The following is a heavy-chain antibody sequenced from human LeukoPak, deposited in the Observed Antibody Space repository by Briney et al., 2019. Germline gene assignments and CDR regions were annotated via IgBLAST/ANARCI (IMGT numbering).Heavy chain of an antibody. V-gene: IGHV3-30*03. Sequence: PGGSLRLSCAASGFTFSSYGMHWVRRAPGKGLEWVAVISYDGSNKYYADSVKGRFTISRDNSKNTLYLQMNSLRAEDTAVYYCAGSYSSSWYLHLGFDYWGQGTLVTVSS. CDR2: ISYDGSNK. CDR1: GFTFSSYG. J-gene: IGHJ4*02. D-gene: IGHD6-13*01. CDR3: AGSYSSSWYLHLGFDY.